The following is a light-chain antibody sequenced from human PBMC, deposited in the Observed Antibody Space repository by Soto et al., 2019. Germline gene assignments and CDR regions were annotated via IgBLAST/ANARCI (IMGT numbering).Light chain of an antibody. J-gene: IGKJ4*01. Sequence: DLPITQAPSSLPASVGDRVDIPCRASQGISNYLAWYQQKPGKVPKLLIYAASTLQSGVPARFSGSGSGTDFTLTISSLQPEDVATYYCQEYNSAPLTFGGGTKVDIK. V-gene: IGKV1-27*01. CDR2: AAS. CDR1: QGISNY. CDR3: QEYNSAPLT.